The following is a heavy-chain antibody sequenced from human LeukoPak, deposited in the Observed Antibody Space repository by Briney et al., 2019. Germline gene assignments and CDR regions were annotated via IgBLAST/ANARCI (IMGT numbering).Heavy chain of an antibody. CDR3: ARALVSRGDFDY. V-gene: IGHV3-23*01. CDR1: GFTFSSYA. Sequence: GGSLRLSCAASGFTFSSYAVSWVRQAPGKGLEWVSAISGSGGSTYYADSVKGRFTISRDNAKNSLYLQMNSLRAEDTAVYYCARALVSRGDFDYWGQGTLVTVSS. CDR2: ISGSGGST. J-gene: IGHJ4*02. D-gene: IGHD6-6*01.